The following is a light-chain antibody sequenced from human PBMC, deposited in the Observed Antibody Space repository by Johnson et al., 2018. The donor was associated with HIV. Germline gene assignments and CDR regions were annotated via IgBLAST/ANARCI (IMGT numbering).Light chain of an antibody. V-gene: IGLV1-51*01. J-gene: IGLJ1*01. Sequence: QSVLTKPPSVSAAPGQKVTIPCSGSSSNIGNNYASWYQQVPGTAPKLLIYDNHKRPSGIPDRFSGSKSGTSATLGITGLQTGDEADYYCGTWDNSLSAGVFGTGTKVTVL. CDR2: DNH. CDR3: GTWDNSLSAGV. CDR1: SSNIGNNY.